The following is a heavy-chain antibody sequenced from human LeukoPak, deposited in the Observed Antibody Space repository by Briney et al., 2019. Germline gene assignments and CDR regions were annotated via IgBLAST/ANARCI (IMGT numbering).Heavy chain of an antibody. Sequence: GGSLRLSCAASGFTFSSYPISWVRQAPGKGLEWVSAISGSGGSTYYADSVKGRFTISRDNSKNTLYLQMNSLRAEDTAVYYCAKGQCYGSGSYLLEPFDYWGQGTLVTVSS. J-gene: IGHJ4*02. CDR1: GFTFSSYP. V-gene: IGHV3-23*01. CDR2: ISGSGGST. CDR3: AKGQCYGSGSYLLEPFDY. D-gene: IGHD3-10*01.